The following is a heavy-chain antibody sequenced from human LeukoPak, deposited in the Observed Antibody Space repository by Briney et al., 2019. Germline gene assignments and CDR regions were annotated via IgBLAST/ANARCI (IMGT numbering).Heavy chain of an antibody. J-gene: IGHJ5*02. D-gene: IGHD6-19*01. CDR3: ARGTAVAGT. CDR2: IYYSGST. V-gene: IGHV4-59*01. CDR1: GDSISNYY. Sequence: PSETLSLTCTVSGDSISNYYWSWIRQPPGKGLEWIGYIYYSGSTNYNPSLKSRVTISVDTSKNQFSLRLSSVTAADTAVYCCARGTAVAGTWGQGTLVTVSS.